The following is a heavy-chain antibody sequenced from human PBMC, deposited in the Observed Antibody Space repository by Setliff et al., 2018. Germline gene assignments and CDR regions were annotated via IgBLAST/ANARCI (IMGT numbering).Heavy chain of an antibody. CDR3: ARDRQYCSSPTCYSSYFYYYGMDV. D-gene: IGHD2-2*02. V-gene: IGHV4-34*01. CDR1: GQSFSDYY. J-gene: IGHJ6*02. CDR2: IYHSGST. Sequence: PPETLSLTCAIYGQSFSDYYWSWVRQPPGKGLEWIGEIYHSGSTNYNPSLKSRVTISVDTSKNQFSLKLSSVTAADTAVYYCARDRQYCSSPTCYSSYFYYYGMDVWGQGTTVTVSS.